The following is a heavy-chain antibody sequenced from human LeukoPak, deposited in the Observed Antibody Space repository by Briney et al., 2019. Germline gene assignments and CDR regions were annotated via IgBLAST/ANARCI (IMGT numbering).Heavy chain of an antibody. CDR2: INPSGGST. CDR1: GYTFTSYY. CDR3: ATDLARWLRF. J-gene: IGHJ4*02. Sequence: ASVKVSCKTSGYTFTSYYIHWVRQAPGQGLEWMGIINPSGGSTSYAQKFQGRVTMTRDTSTSTVYMYLSSLRSEDTAVYYCATDLARWLRFWGQGTLVTVSS. D-gene: IGHD5-24*01. V-gene: IGHV1-46*01.